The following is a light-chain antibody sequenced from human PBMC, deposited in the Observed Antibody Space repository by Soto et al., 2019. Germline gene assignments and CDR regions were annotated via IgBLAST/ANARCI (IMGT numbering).Light chain of an antibody. CDR1: KSDIGVYEF. J-gene: IGLJ1*01. V-gene: IGLV2-8*01. Sequence: QSVLTQPPSASGSPGQSVTISCTGTKSDIGVYEFVSWYQHHPGKAPRLIIYEVVQRPSGVPDRFCGSKSGNTASLTVSGLQAADEADYFCKSYAGSNTYVFGSGTKVTVL. CDR2: EVV. CDR3: KSYAGSNTYV.